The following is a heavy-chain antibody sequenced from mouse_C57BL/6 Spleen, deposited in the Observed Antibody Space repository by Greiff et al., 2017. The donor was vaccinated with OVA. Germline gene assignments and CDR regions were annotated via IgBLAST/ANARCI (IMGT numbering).Heavy chain of an antibody. J-gene: IGHJ4*01. V-gene: IGHV1-15*01. CDR1: GYTFTDYE. Sequence: VQRVESGAELVRPGASVTLSCKASGYTFTDYEMHWVKQTPVHGLEWIGAIDPETGGTAYNQKFKGKAILTADKSSSTAYMELRSLTSEDSAVYYCTREGIYYGKAMDYWGQGTSVTVSS. CDR3: TREGIYYGKAMDY. CDR2: IDPETGGT. D-gene: IGHD2-1*01.